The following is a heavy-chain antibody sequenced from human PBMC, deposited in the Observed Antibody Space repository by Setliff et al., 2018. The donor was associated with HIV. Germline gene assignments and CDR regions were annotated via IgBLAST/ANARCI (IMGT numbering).Heavy chain of an antibody. CDR1: GFTFSSYA. D-gene: IGHD3-10*01. J-gene: IGHJ1*01. CDR2: ITGSGDST. CDR3: AQAQTSVSGSYYQYLQH. Sequence: GGSLRLSCAASGFTFSSYAMTWVRQAPGKGLEWVSSITGSGDSTYYADSVKGRFTSSRDNSKNTLYLRMNSLRAEDTAVYYCAQAQTSVSGSYYQYLQHWGQGTLVTVSS. V-gene: IGHV3-23*01.